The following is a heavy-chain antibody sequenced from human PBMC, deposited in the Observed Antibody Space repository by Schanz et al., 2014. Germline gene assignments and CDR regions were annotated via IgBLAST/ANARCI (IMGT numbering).Heavy chain of an antibody. CDR1: GFTFSSYG. CDR2: ISYDGNNE. CDR3: AKVAPAATYLDS. D-gene: IGHD2-2*01. Sequence: QVQLVESGGGVVQPGRSRRLSCEASGFTFSSYGMHWVRQAPGKGLEWVAVISYDGNNEDYADSVKGRFTISRDNSKNTLYLQMNSLRADDTAVYYCAKVAPAATYLDSWGQGTLVTVSS. J-gene: IGHJ4*02. V-gene: IGHV3-30*18.